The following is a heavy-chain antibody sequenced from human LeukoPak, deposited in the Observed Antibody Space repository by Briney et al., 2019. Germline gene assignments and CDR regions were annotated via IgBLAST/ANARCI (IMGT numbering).Heavy chain of an antibody. CDR3: ARRNFDYMDV. J-gene: IGHJ6*03. D-gene: IGHD3-9*01. CDR1: GYTFTNYD. CDR2: MNPNSGNT. Sequence: ASVKVSCKASGYTFTNYDINWVRQATGQGLEWMGWMNPNSGNTGYAQKFQGRVTITRNTSISTVYMELSSLRSEDTAVYYCARRNFDYMDVWGKGTTATVSS. V-gene: IGHV1-8*03.